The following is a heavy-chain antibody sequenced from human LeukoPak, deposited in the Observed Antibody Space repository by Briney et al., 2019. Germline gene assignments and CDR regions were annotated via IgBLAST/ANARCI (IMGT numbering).Heavy chain of an antibody. D-gene: IGHD3-3*01. CDR3: ARVCDFWSGRLLPFDP. Sequence: SVKVSCKASGGTFSSYAISWVRQAPGQGLEWMGGIIPIFGTANYAQKFQGRVTITTDESTSTAYMELSSLRSEDTAVYYCARVCDFWSGRLLPFDPWGQGTLVTVSS. CDR2: IIPIFGTA. J-gene: IGHJ5*02. V-gene: IGHV1-69*05. CDR1: GGTFSSYA.